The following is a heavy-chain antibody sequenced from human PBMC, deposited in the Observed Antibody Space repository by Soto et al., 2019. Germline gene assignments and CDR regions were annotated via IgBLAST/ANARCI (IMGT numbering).Heavy chain of an antibody. D-gene: IGHD3-22*01. CDR3: ARHLLLYYYDSSGYYLRDAFDI. CDR1: GGSISSGGYS. CDR2: MYHSGST. J-gene: IGHJ3*02. Sequence: SSETLSLTCAVSGGSISSGGYSWSWIRQPPGKGLEWIGYMYHSGSTYYNPSLKSRVTISIDRSKNQFSLKLSSVTAADTAVYYCARHLLLYYYDSSGYYLRDAFDIWGQGTMVTVSS. V-gene: IGHV4-30-2*01.